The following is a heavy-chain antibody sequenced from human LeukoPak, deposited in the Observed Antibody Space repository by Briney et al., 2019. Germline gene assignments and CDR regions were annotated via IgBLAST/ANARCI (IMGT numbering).Heavy chain of an antibody. CDR3: AREFYGGNTQGFDY. CDR2: IKQDGSEK. D-gene: IGHD4-23*01. CDR1: GFTFSSYW. J-gene: IGHJ4*02. V-gene: IGHV3-7*01. Sequence: PGGSLRLSCADSGFTFSSYWMSWVRQAPGKGLEWVANIKQDGSEKYYVDSVKGRFTISRDSAKNSLYLQMNSLRAEDTAVYYCAREFYGGNTQGFDYWGQGTLVTVSS.